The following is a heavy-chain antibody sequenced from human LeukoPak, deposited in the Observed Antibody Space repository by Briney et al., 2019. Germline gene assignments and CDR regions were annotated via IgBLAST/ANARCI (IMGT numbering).Heavy chain of an antibody. CDR2: IIPIFGTA. J-gene: IGHJ6*03. D-gene: IGHD3-10*01. CDR3: AREGAAMVRGVDPYMDV. V-gene: IGHV1-69*05. Sequence: ASVKVSCKASGGTFSSYAISWVRQAPGQGLEWMGGIIPIFGTANYALKFQGRVTITTDESTSTAYMELSSLRSEDTAVYYCAREGAAMVRGVDPYMDVWGKGTTVTVSS. CDR1: GGTFSSYA.